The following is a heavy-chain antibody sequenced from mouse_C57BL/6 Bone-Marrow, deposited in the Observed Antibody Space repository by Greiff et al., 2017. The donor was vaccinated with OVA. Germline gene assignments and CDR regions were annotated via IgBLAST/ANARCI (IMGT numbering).Heavy chain of an antibody. D-gene: IGHD1-1*01. V-gene: IGHV1-59*01. CDR3: AIYYYGSSPYYYAMDY. CDR1: GYTFTSYW. Sequence: VQLQQPGAELVRPGTSVKLSCKASGYTFTSYWMHWVKQRPGQGLEWIGVIDPSDSYTNYNQKFKGKATLTVDTSSSTAYMQLSSLTSEDSAVYYCAIYYYGSSPYYYAMDYWGQGTSVTVSS. J-gene: IGHJ4*01. CDR2: IDPSDSYT.